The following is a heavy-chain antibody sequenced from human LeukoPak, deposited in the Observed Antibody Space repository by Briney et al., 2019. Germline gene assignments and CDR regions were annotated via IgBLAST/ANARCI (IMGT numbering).Heavy chain of an antibody. CDR1: GGSISSGGYY. V-gene: IGHV4-31*03. Sequence: PSETLSLTRTVSGGSISSGGYYWSWIRQHPGKGLEWIGYIYYSGSTYYNPSLKSRVTISVDTSKDQFSLKLSSVTAADTAVYYCAREMTTWYFDPWGRGTLVTVSS. D-gene: IGHD4-17*01. J-gene: IGHJ2*01. CDR2: IYYSGST. CDR3: AREMTTWYFDP.